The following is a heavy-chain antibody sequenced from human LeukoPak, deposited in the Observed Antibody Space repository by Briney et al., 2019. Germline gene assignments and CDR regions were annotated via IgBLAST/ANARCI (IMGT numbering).Heavy chain of an antibody. CDR2: IYYSGST. J-gene: IGHJ4*02. CDR3: ARFDRGCSGGSCYGGWRHPAAPYFDY. CDR1: GDSISSSSYY. V-gene: IGHV4-39*07. Sequence: SETLSLTCTVSGDSISSSSYYWGWIRQPPGKGLEWIGNIYYSGSTYYNPSLKSRVTISVDTSKNQFSLKLSSVTAADTAVYYCARFDRGCSGGSCYGGWRHPAAPYFDYWGQGTLVTVSS. D-gene: IGHD2-15*01.